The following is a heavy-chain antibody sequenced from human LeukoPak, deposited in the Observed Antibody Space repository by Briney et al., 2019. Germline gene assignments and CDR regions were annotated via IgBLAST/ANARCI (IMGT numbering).Heavy chain of an antibody. D-gene: IGHD3-10*01. CDR3: TRDPRVLDY. V-gene: IGHV3-48*04. Sequence: PGGSLRLSCAASGFTFSSYAMSWDRQAPGKGLEWVSYISGSSSTTYYADSVKGRFTISRDNAKNSLYLQMNSLRTEDTAVYYCTRDPRVLDYWGQGTLVTVSS. CDR1: GFTFSSYA. J-gene: IGHJ4*02. CDR2: ISGSSSTT.